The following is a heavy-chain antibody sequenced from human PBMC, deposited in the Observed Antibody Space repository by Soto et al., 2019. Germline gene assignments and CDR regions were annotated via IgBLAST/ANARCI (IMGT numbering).Heavy chain of an antibody. V-gene: IGHV3-23*01. CDR3: AKDLPVDTAMDPYYFDY. CDR1: GFTLSSYA. CDR2: ISGSGGST. Sequence: GGSLRLACAASGFTLSSYAMSWVRQAPGKGLEWVSAISGSGGSTYYADSVKGRFTISRDNSKNTLYLQMNSLRAEDTAVYYCAKDLPVDTAMDPYYFDYWGQGTLVTVSS. J-gene: IGHJ4*02. D-gene: IGHD5-18*01.